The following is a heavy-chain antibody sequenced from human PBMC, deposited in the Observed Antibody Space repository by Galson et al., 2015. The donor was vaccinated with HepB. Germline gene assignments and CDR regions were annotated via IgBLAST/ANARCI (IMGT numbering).Heavy chain of an antibody. CDR3: ARGPVVPAAIIRYYYGMDV. J-gene: IGHJ6*02. CDR2: IKQDGSEK. D-gene: IGHD2-2*02. Sequence: SLRLSCAASGFTLSSYWMSWVRQAPGKGLEWVANIKQDGSEKYYVDSVKGRFTISRDNAKNSLYLQMNSLRAEDTAVYYCARGPVVPAAIIRYYYGMDVWGQGTTVTVSS. CDR1: GFTLSSYW. V-gene: IGHV3-7*01.